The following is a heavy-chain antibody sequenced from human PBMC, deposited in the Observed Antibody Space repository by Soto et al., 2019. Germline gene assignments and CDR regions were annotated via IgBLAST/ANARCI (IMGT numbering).Heavy chain of an antibody. Sequence: PGGSLRLSCAASGFTFSTYAMSWVRQAPGKGLEWVSAISGSGDNTYYADSVKGRFTISRDNSKNTLFLQMNSLRAEDTALYYCATRRDASYYYYGMDVWGQGTTVTVSS. CDR2: ISGSGDNT. V-gene: IGHV3-23*01. D-gene: IGHD2-2*01. CDR1: GFTFSTYA. J-gene: IGHJ6*02. CDR3: ATRRDASYYYYGMDV.